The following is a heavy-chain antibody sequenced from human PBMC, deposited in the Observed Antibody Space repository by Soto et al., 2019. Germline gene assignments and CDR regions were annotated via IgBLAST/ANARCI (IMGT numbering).Heavy chain of an antibody. CDR3: ASIAVAGRGDS. CDR1: GYTFACYG. Sequence: ASVKVSCKASGYTFACYGISWVRQAPVQGREWMGWISAYNGNTNYAQKLQGRVTMTTDTSTSTAYMELRSLRSDDTAVYYCASIAVAGRGDSWGQGTLVTVSS. CDR2: ISAYNGNT. V-gene: IGHV1-18*01. J-gene: IGHJ4*02. D-gene: IGHD6-19*01.